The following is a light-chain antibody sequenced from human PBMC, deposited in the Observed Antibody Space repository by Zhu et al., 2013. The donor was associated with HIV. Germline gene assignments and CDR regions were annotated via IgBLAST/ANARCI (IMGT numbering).Light chain of an antibody. CDR2: GAS. CDR3: QQYDTYWT. J-gene: IGKJ1*01. Sequence: DLQVTQSPSTVSASVGDRVTITCRASRTLTNWLAWYQQKAGKAPKRLIYGASRLERGVPSRFSGSRSGTEFTLTISSLQPDDFATYYCQQYDTYWTFGQGTKVEIK. V-gene: IGKV1-5*01. CDR1: RTLTNW.